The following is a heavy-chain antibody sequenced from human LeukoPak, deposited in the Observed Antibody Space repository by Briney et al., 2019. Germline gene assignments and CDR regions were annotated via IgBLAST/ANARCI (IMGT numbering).Heavy chain of an antibody. Sequence: GGSLRLSCAGSGFTFSDYAMSWVRQAPEKGLEWVSTISHVGGTYYADSVRGRFTISRDDSKNMVYLQMDSLRAEDTAVYYCAKYREYDDSCDYNGWGQGTLVTVSS. D-gene: IGHD3-22*01. CDR2: ISHVGGT. J-gene: IGHJ4*02. CDR1: GFTFSDYA. V-gene: IGHV3-23*01. CDR3: AKYREYDDSCDYNG.